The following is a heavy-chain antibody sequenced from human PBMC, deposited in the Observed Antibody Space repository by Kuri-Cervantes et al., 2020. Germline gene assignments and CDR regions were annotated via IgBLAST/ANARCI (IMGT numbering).Heavy chain of an antibody. CDR1: GFSVSRKY. J-gene: IGHJ3*02. Sequence: GESLKISCAASGFSVSRKYMNWVRQAPGKGLECVLVFNTGAISHYADSAKGRFTISRDNSKNTLYLQMNSLRAEDTAVYYCASPLVGIQLWSRENAFDIWGQGTMVTVSS. V-gene: IGHV3-53*05. D-gene: IGHD5-18*01. CDR3: ASPLVGIQLWSRENAFDI. CDR2: FNTGAIS.